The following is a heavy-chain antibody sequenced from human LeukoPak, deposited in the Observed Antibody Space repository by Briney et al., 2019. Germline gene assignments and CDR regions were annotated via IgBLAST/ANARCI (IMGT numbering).Heavy chain of an antibody. D-gene: IGHD3-22*01. CDR3: ARARPYDSSFDY. V-gene: IGHV4-30-4*08. CDR1: GGSISSGDDY. J-gene: IGHJ4*02. CDR2: IYYSGST. Sequence: SQTLSLTCAVSGGSISSGDDYLRWIRQPPGKGLEWIGYIYYSGSTSYYPSLKSRVTISVDTSKNQFSLKLSSVTAADTAVYYCARARPYDSSFDYWGQGTLVTVSS.